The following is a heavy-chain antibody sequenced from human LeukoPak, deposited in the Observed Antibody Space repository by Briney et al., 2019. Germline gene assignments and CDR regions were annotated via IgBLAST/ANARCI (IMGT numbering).Heavy chain of an antibody. D-gene: IGHD3-9*01. CDR2: ISSDSNYI. CDR3: ARKENILTGYYDH. V-gene: IGHV3-21*01. Sequence: PGGSLRLSCAASGFTFSSYTMNWVRQVPGKGLEWVSSISSDSNYIYYADSVKGRFTISRDNAWNSLYLQMNSLRAEDTAVYYCARKENILTGYYDHWGQGTLVTVSS. J-gene: IGHJ5*02. CDR1: GFTFSSYT.